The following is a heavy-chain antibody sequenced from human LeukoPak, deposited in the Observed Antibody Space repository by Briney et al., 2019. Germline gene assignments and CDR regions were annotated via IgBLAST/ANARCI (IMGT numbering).Heavy chain of an antibody. J-gene: IGHJ5*02. CDR2: ISYDGSNK. Sequence: GGSLRLSCAASGFTFSSYGMHWVRQAPGKGLEWVAVISYDGSNKYYADSVKGRFTISRDNSKNTLCLQMNSLRAEDTAVYYCAKDWYYDSSGYYEAWGQGTLVTVSS. CDR3: AKDWYYDSSGYYEA. D-gene: IGHD3-22*01. V-gene: IGHV3-30*18. CDR1: GFTFSSYG.